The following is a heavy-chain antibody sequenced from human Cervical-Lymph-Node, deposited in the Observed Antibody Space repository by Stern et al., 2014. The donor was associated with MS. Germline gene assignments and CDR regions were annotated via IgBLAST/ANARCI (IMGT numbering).Heavy chain of an antibody. CDR2: IYYSGTT. CDR3: ARGAATVTTWFDP. D-gene: IGHD4-17*01. Sequence: QVQLVESGPGLVKPSQTLSLTCTVSGGSINRGGYYWSWMRQHPGKGLEWIGNIYYSGTTYYNPSLKSRISISVDTSNNQFSLNLRSVSAADTAVYYCARGAATVTTWFDPWGQGTLVIVSS. J-gene: IGHJ5*02. CDR1: GGSINRGGYY. V-gene: IGHV4-31*03.